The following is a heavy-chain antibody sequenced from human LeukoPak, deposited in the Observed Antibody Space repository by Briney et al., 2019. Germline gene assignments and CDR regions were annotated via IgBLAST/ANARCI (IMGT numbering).Heavy chain of an antibody. CDR1: SYSFNRYG. CDR3: ARSGRGTYYYFDL. CDR2: ISGYNGNT. V-gene: IGHV1-18*01. D-gene: IGHD5-12*01. Sequence: ASVKVSCKASSYSFNRYGISWVRQAPGQGLEWMGWISGYNGNTNYAQKFLGRVSMTADTSTSTAYIELRSLTSDDTAVYYCARSGRGTYYYFDLWGQGTLVTVSS. J-gene: IGHJ4*02.